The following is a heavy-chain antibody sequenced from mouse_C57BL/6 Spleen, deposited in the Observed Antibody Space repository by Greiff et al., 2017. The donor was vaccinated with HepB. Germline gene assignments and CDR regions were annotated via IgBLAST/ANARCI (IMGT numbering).Heavy chain of an antibody. CDR3: ARPSGSTLYWYFDD. D-gene: IGHD1-1*01. Sequence: VQLKQSVAELVRPGASVKLSCTASGFNIKNTYMHWVKQRPEQGLEWIGRIDPANGNTKYAPKFQGKATITADTSSNTAYLQLISLTSDDTAIYYCARPSGSTLYWYFDDWGTGTTVTVSS. J-gene: IGHJ1*03. CDR1: GFNIKNTY. CDR2: IDPANGNT. V-gene: IGHV14-3*01.